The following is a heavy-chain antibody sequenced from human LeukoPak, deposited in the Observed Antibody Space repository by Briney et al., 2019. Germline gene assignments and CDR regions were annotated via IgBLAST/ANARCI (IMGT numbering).Heavy chain of an antibody. Sequence: SETLSLTCTVSGGSISSYYWSWIRQPPGKGLEWIGYIYYSGSTNYNPSLKSRVTISVDTSKNQFSLKLSSVTAADTAVYYCARGRRYDYVWGSYRSPVFDYWGQGTLVTVSS. CDR1: GGSISSYY. J-gene: IGHJ4*02. CDR3: ARGRRYDYVWGSYRSPVFDY. V-gene: IGHV4-59*12. CDR2: IYYSGST. D-gene: IGHD3-16*02.